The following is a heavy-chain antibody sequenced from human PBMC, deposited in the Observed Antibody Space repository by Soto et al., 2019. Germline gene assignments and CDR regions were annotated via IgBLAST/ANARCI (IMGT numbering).Heavy chain of an antibody. CDR3: ATRRSTRFDP. J-gene: IGHJ5*02. CDR2: ISFDGTAK. CDR1: GFTFNRYG. Sequence: PGGSLRLSCAASGFTFNRYGMHWVRQAPGKGLEWVAEISFDGTAKYYAESVKGRFTVSRDNGNNTLHLEMNSLGAKDTAVYFCATRRSTRFDPWGQGTLVTVSS. V-gene: IGHV3-30*03. D-gene: IGHD1-1*01.